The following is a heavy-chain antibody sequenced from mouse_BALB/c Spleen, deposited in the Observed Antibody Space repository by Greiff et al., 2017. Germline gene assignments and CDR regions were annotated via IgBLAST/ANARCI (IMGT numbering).Heavy chain of an antibody. V-gene: IGHV1S81*02. CDR1: GYTFTSYY. J-gene: IGHJ3*01. CDR3: TRAYGNYAWFAY. CDR2: INPSNGGT. D-gene: IGHD2-1*01. Sequence: VQLQQSGAELVKPGASVKLSCKASGYTFTSYYMYWVKQRPGQGLEWIGEINPSNGGTNFNEKFKSKATLTVDKSSSTAYMQLSSLTSEDSAVYYCTRAYGNYAWFAYWGQGTLVTVSA.